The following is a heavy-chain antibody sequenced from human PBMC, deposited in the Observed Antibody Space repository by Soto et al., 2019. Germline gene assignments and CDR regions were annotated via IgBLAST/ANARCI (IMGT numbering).Heavy chain of an antibody. Sequence: GGSLRLSCSAPGFTFSSYSMNWVRQAPGKGLEWVSYISSSSSTIYYADSVKGRFTISRDNAKNSLYLQMNSLRDEDTAVYYCARDMAAAGTGYYYYGMDVWGQGTTVTVSS. CDR1: GFTFSSYS. D-gene: IGHD6-13*01. J-gene: IGHJ6*02. V-gene: IGHV3-48*02. CDR3: ARDMAAAGTGYYYYGMDV. CDR2: ISSSSSTI.